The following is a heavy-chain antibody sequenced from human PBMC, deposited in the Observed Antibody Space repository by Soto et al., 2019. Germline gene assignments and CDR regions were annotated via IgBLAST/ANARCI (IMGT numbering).Heavy chain of an antibody. CDR3: ARETYYYDSSGYFAWDYFDY. V-gene: IGHV1-46*01. Sequence: ASVKVSCKASGYAFTSYYMHWVRQAPGQGLEWMGIINPSGGSTSYAQKFQGRVTMTRDTSTSTVYMELSSLRSEDTAVYYCARETYYYDSSGYFAWDYFDYWGQGTLVTVSS. J-gene: IGHJ4*02. CDR1: GYAFTSYY. D-gene: IGHD3-22*01. CDR2: INPSGGST.